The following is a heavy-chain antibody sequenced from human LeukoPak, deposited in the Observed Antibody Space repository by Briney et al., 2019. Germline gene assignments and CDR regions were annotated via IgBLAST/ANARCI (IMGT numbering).Heavy chain of an antibody. CDR2: IYYSGST. CDR1: GGSISSGGYY. CDR3: ASSYYDSSGYYLDAFDI. Sequence: SSETLSLTCTVSGGSISSGGYYWSWIRQHPGKGLEWIGYIYYSGSTYYNPSLKSRVTISVDTSKNQFSLKLSSVTAADTAVYYCASSYYDSSGYYLDAFDIWGQGTMVTVSS. D-gene: IGHD3-22*01. J-gene: IGHJ3*02. V-gene: IGHV4-31*03.